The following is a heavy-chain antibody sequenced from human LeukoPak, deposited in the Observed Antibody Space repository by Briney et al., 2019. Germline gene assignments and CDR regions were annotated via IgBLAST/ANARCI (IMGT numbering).Heavy chain of an antibody. V-gene: IGHV5-51*01. Sequence: PGESLKISCKGSGYSFTSYWIGWVRQMPGKGLEWMGIIYPGDSDTRYSPSFQGQVTISADKSISTAYLQWSSLKASDTAMYYCARHFRIRRAASVAGPKGFDPWGQGTLVTVSS. CDR3: ARHFRIRRAASVAGPKGFDP. D-gene: IGHD6-19*01. J-gene: IGHJ5*02. CDR2: IYPGDSDT. CDR1: GYSFTSYW.